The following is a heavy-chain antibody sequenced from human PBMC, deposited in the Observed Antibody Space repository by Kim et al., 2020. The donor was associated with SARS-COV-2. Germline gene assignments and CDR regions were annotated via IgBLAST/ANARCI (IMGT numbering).Heavy chain of an antibody. CDR1: GFTSNIYA. CDR3: VRDTSPGGADV. Sequence: GGSLRLSCAASGFTSNIYAMHWVRQVPGKGLEWVAGFNLDIIRTGYSDSVRGRFTIFSDNAKNSLYLQMNSLRVDDTALYFCVRDTSPGGADVWGQGTRSPFP. CDR2: FNLDIIRT. J-gene: IGHJ6*02. V-gene: IGHV3-9*02. D-gene: IGHD3-16*01.